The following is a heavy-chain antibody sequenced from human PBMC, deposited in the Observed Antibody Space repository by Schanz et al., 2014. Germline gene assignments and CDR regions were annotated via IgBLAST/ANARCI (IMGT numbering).Heavy chain of an antibody. CDR2: ISNSGYTI. V-gene: IGHV3-11*01. D-gene: IGHD6-6*01. CDR1: GFTFSDYY. Sequence: QVQLVESGGGLVKPGGSLRLSCAASGFTFSDYYMNWIRHAPGKGLEWVSYISNSGYTIYYADSVKGRFTISRDNAKNSRYLKMNTRRAEDAAVYYCARPPPPYSSSPYYWYYGMDVWGQGTTVTVSS. J-gene: IGHJ6*02. CDR3: ARPPPPYSSSPYYWYYGMDV.